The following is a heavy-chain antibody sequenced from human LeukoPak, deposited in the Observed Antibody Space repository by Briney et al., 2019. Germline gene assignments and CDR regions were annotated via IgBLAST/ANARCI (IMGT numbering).Heavy chain of an antibody. J-gene: IGHJ4*02. CDR1: GFTFSSYG. Sequence: PGGSLRLSCAASGFTFSSYGMNWVRQAPGKGLEWVSYISSSGSTIYYADSVKGRFTISRDNAKNSLYLQMNSLRAEDTAVYYCATGLYYYGPFDYWGQGTLVTVSS. CDR2: ISSSGSTI. CDR3: ATGLYYYGPFDY. D-gene: IGHD3-10*01. V-gene: IGHV3-48*03.